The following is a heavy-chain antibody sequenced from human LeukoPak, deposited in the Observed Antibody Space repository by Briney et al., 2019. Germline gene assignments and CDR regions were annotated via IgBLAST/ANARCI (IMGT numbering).Heavy chain of an antibody. CDR2: IYYSGST. CDR1: GGSISSYY. D-gene: IGHD1-26*01. CDR3: ARRHSGSSDY. V-gene: IGHV4-59*01. J-gene: IGHJ4*02. Sequence: SETLSLTCTVSGGSISSYYWSWIRQPPGKGLEWIGYIYYSGSTNYNPSLKSRVTISVDTSKSQFSLKLSSVTAADTAVYYCARRHSGSSDYWGQGTLVTVSS.